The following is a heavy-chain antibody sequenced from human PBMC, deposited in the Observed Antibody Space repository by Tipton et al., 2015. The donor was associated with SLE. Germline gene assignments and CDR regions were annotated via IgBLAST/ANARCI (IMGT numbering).Heavy chain of an antibody. CDR1: GFTFSSYG. CDR2: ISWTSGSI. CDR3: AKDSSHLYSPSWGFEY. V-gene: IGHV3-9*01. D-gene: IGHD6-13*01. J-gene: IGHJ4*02. Sequence: SLRLSCAASGFTFSSYGMHWVRQAPGKGLEWVAGISWTSGSIGYADSVKGRFTISRDNAKDSLYLQMNSLRAEDTGLYYCAKDSSHLYSPSWGFEYWGQGTRVTVSS.